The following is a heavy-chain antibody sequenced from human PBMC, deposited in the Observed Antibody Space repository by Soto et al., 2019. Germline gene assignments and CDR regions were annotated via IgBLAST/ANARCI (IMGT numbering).Heavy chain of an antibody. CDR1: GFTFSSYA. D-gene: IGHD6-19*01. CDR3: AKVGSGWSLGY. V-gene: IGHV3-23*01. J-gene: IGHJ4*02. Sequence: SGFTFSSYAMSWVRQAPGKGLEWVSAISGSGGSTYYADSVKGRFTISRDNSKNTLYLQMNSLRAEDTAVYYCAKVGSGWSLGYWGQGTLVTVSS. CDR2: ISGSGGST.